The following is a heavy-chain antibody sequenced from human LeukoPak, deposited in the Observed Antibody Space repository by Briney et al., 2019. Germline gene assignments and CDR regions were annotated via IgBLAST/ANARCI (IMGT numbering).Heavy chain of an antibody. V-gene: IGHV3-48*02. D-gene: IGHD3-22*01. Sequence: GGSLRLSCAASGFTFSSYSMNWVRQAPGKGLEWVSYISSPSSPINYADSVKGRFTVSRDNARNSLFLQMNSLRDEDTAVYYCTRGIRPNYHDGSAYYNDYWGQGTLVTVSS. J-gene: IGHJ4*02. CDR2: ISSPSSPI. CDR1: GFTFSSYS. CDR3: TRGIRPNYHDGSAYYNDY.